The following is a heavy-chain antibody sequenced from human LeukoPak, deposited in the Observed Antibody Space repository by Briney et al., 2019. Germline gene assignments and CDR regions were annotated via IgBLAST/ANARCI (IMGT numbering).Heavy chain of an antibody. CDR3: ARVNNYYDSPFRY. D-gene: IGHD3-22*01. Sequence: PGRSLRLSCAAPGFTFSSYAMHWVRQAPGKGLEWVAVISYDGSNKYYADSVKGRFTISRDNSKNTLYLQMNSLRAEDTAMYYCARVNNYYDSPFRYWGQGTLVTVSS. J-gene: IGHJ4*02. CDR1: GFTFSSYA. V-gene: IGHV3-30*04. CDR2: ISYDGSNK.